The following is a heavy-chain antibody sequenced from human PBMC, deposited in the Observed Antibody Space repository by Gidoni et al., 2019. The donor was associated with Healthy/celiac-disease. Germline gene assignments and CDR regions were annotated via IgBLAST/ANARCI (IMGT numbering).Heavy chain of an antibody. Sequence: FTISRDNAKNSLYLQMNSLRAEDTAVYYCASWSAVEMAHWGQGTLVTVSS. V-gene: IGHV3-48*01. D-gene: IGHD3-3*01. J-gene: IGHJ4*02. CDR3: ASWSAVEMAH.